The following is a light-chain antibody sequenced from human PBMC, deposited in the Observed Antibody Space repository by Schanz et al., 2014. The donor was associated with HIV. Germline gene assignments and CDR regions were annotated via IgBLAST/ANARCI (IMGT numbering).Light chain of an antibody. CDR2: SNS. CDR3: AAWDDSLSGPV. Sequence: QSVLTQPPSASGTPGQRVTISCSGSSSNIGTNTVHWYQQLPGTAPKLLIYSNSQRPSGVPDRFSGSKSGTSASLAISGLRSEDEADYYCAAWDDSLSGPVFGGGTKLTVL. CDR1: SSNIGTNT. V-gene: IGLV1-47*02. J-gene: IGLJ2*01.